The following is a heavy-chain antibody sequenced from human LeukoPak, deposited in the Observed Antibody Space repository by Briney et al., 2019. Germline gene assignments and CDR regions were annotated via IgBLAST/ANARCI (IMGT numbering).Heavy chain of an antibody. V-gene: IGHV3-53*01. D-gene: IGHD4-17*01. CDR1: GFTVSSNY. CDR2: IYSGGST. Sequence: PGGSLRLSCAASGFTVSSNYMSWVRQAPGKGLEWVSVIYSGGSTYYADSVKGRFTISRDNSKNTLYLQMNSLRAEDTAVYYCARGLLDSVTTGLEYWGQGTLVTVSS. CDR3: ARGLLDSVTTGLEY. J-gene: IGHJ4*02.